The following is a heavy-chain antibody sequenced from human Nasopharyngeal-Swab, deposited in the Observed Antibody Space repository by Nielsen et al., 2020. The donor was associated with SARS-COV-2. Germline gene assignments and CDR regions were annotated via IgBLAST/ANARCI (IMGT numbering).Heavy chain of an antibody. V-gene: IGHV3-30*03. CDR3: ARDLDLYCGGDCSTWGGLDY. Sequence: GGSLRLSRAASGFTFSSYGMHWVRQAPGKGLKWVAVISYDGSNKYYADSVKGRFTISRDNSKNTLYLQMNSLRAEDTAVYYCARDLDLYCGGDCSTWGGLDYWGQGTLVTVSS. D-gene: IGHD2-21*02. J-gene: IGHJ4*02. CDR1: GFTFSSYG. CDR2: ISYDGSNK.